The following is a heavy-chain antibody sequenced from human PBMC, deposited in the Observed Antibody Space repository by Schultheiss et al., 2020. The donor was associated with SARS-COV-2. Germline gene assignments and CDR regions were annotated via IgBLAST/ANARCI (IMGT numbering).Heavy chain of an antibody. Sequence: SQTLSLTCAVSGGSISSGGYSWSWIRQPPGKGLEWIGYIYHSGSTYYNPSLKSRVTISVDTSKNQFSLKLTSVTAADTAVYYCARGYASTWYYFDYWGQGTLVTVSS. D-gene: IGHD6-13*01. CDR3: ARGYASTWYYFDY. V-gene: IGHV4-30-2*01. CDR1: GGSISSGGYS. J-gene: IGHJ4*02. CDR2: IYHSGST.